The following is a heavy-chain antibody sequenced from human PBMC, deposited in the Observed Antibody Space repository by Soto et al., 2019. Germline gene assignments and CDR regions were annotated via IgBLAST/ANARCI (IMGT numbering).Heavy chain of an antibody. CDR2: ISGSGVST. J-gene: IGHJ4*02. CDR3: ASRTSGWYFDN. D-gene: IGHD6-19*01. Sequence: GGSLRLSCTASGFTFSSYAMNWVRQAPGKGLEWVSVISGSGVSTYFADSVKGRFTISRDNSKNTLYLQMNSLRAEDTAVYYCASRTSGWYFDNWGQGTLVTVSS. V-gene: IGHV3-23*01. CDR1: GFTFSSYA.